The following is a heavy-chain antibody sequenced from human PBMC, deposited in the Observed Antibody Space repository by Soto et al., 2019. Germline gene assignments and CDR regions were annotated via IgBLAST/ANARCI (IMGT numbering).Heavy chain of an antibody. Sequence: QVQLVQSGAEEKKPGASVKLSCKASGYIFTNYGIHWVRQAPGQRLEWMGWFDVGNGDTKYSQKFQDRVTITTDTSASTAYMELSSLRSEDTAVYYCARDEPRPRSNFDYWGQGTLITVSS. J-gene: IGHJ4*02. CDR3: ARDEPRPRSNFDY. V-gene: IGHV1-3*05. CDR1: GYIFTNYG. CDR2: FDVGNGDT.